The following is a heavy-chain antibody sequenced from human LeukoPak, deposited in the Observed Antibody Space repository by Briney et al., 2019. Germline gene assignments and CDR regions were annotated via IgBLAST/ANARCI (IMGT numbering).Heavy chain of an antibody. J-gene: IGHJ3*02. CDR3: ARRHHDSSGYYFDAFDM. CDR2: IYPGDSDT. Sequence: GESLKISCKGFGYSFTSYWIGGVRQMPGKGLEWMGIIYPGDSDTTYSPSFKGQVTISADKSISTAYLQWSSLKASDTAMYYCARRHHDSSGYYFDAFDMWGQGTMVTVSS. CDR1: GYSFTSYW. V-gene: IGHV5-51*01. D-gene: IGHD3-22*01.